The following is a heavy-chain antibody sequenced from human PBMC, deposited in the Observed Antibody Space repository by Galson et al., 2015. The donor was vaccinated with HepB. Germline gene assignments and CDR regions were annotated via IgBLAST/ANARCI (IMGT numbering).Heavy chain of an antibody. J-gene: IGHJ4*02. Sequence: LRLSCAASGFTFSSYAMHWVRQAPGKGLEWVAVISYDGSNKYYADSVKGRFTISRDNSKNTLYLQMNSLRAEDTAVYYCARDALEQGGDTIFGVVRYYFDYWGQGTLVTVSS. CDR2: ISYDGSNK. CDR1: GFTFSSYA. D-gene: IGHD3-3*01. V-gene: IGHV3-30-3*01. CDR3: ARDALEQGGDTIFGVVRYYFDY.